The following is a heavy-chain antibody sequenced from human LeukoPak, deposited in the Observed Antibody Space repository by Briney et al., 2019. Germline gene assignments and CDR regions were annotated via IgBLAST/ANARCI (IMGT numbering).Heavy chain of an antibody. CDR3: ARGSRAGAPNSYFDY. CDR2: IYSGGGT. Sequence: GGSQRLSCAASGFTVSSNYMIWVRQAPGRGLEWVSVIYSGGGTYYADSVKGRFTISRDNSKNTLYLQMNSLRAEDTAVYCCARGSRAGAPNSYFDYWGQGTLGTVSS. V-gene: IGHV3-53*01. J-gene: IGHJ4*02. D-gene: IGHD1-26*01. CDR1: GFTVSSNY.